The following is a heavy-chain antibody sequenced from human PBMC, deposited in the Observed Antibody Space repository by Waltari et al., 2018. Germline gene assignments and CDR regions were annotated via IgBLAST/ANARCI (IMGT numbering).Heavy chain of an antibody. V-gene: IGHV1-2*02. Sequence: QVQLVQSGAEVKKPGASVTVSCKASGYTFTGNYIHWVRQAPGQGLEWRGWINPSSGGTKYAQKLQGRVTTTRDTSITTAYMELNRLTSDDTAVYYCARRGTTDAPSSFYYFDYWGQGTLVTVSS. D-gene: IGHD1-1*01. CDR2: INPSSGGT. CDR1: GYTFTGNY. CDR3: ARRGTTDAPSSFYYFDY. J-gene: IGHJ4*02.